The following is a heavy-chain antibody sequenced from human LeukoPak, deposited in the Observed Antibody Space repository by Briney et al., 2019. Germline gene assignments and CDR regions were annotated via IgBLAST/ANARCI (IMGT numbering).Heavy chain of an antibody. CDR1: GYTFKNYD. V-gene: IGHV1-8*02. CDR3: ARATPGGLHGYSFDY. J-gene: IGHJ4*02. CDR2: MNPNSGNT. Sequence: ASVKVSCKATGYTFKNYDINWVRQATGQGLEWMGWMNPNSGNTGFAQKFQDRVSMTRDTSINTAYMELTSLRSGDTAVYYCARATPGGLHGYSFDYWGQGTVVTVYS. D-gene: IGHD5-24*01.